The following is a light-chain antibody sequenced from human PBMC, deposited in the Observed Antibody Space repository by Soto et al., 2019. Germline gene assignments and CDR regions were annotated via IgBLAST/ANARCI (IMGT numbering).Light chain of an antibody. J-gene: IGLJ2*01. CDR1: SGHSNYA. V-gene: IGLV4-69*01. Sequence: QAVLTQSPSASASLGASVKLTCTLSSGHSNYAIAWHQQQPGKGPRYLMKINSDGSHTKGDGIPDRFSGSRFGAERHLSISGLQSEDEADYYCQTWGTGIHVFGGGTKLTVL. CDR2: INSDGSH. CDR3: QTWGTGIHV.